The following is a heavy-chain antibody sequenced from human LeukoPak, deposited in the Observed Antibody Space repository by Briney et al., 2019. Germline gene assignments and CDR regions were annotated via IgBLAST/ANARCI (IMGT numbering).Heavy chain of an antibody. Sequence: ASVKVSCKASGYTFTGYYMHWVRQAPGQGLEWMGWINPNSGGTNYAQKFQGRVTMTRGTSISTAYMELSRLRSDDTAVYYCARASDWNYDFDYWGQGTLVTVSS. V-gene: IGHV1-2*02. J-gene: IGHJ4*02. D-gene: IGHD1-7*01. CDR2: INPNSGGT. CDR3: ARASDWNYDFDY. CDR1: GYTFTGYY.